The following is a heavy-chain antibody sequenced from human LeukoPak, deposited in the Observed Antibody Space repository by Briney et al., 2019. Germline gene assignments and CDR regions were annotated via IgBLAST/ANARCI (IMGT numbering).Heavy chain of an antibody. V-gene: IGHV3-53*01. Sequence: GGSLRLSCAASGFTFSSYGMHWVRQAPGKGLEWVSVIYSGGSTYYADSVKGRFTISRDDSKSTLYLQMNSLRGEDTAVYYCARGTSTAYFQLYFASWGQGTLVTVSS. CDR1: GFTFSSYG. CDR2: IYSGGST. D-gene: IGHD3-9*01. CDR3: ARGTSTAYFQLYFAS. J-gene: IGHJ4*02.